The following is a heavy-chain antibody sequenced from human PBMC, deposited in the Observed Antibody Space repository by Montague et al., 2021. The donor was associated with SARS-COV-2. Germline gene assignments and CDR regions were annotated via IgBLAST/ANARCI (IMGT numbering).Heavy chain of an antibody. CDR1: GGPISSSSYY. D-gene: IGHD3-10*02. CDR3: ARQGPLFSWFDL. J-gene: IGHJ2*01. V-gene: IGHV4-39*01. Sequence: SETLSLTCTVSGGPISSSSYYWGWIRQPPGKGLEWIGSIYYSGSTYYNPSLKSRVTISVDTPKNQFSLKLSSVTAADTAVYYCARQGPLFSWFDLWGRGTLVTVSS. CDR2: IYYSGST.